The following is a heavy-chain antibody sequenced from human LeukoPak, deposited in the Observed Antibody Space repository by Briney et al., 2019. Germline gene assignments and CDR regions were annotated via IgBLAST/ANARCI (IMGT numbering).Heavy chain of an antibody. J-gene: IGHJ5*02. CDR3: ARESLGSSWYCYDP. CDR1: GGSFSGYY. CDR2: INHSGSI. D-gene: IGHD6-13*01. Sequence: PSETLSLTCAVYGGSFSGYYWSWIRQPPGKGLEWIGEINHSGSINYNPSLKSRVTISVDTSKNQFSLKLSSVTAADTAVYYCARESLGSSWYCYDPWGQGTLVTVSS. V-gene: IGHV4-34*01.